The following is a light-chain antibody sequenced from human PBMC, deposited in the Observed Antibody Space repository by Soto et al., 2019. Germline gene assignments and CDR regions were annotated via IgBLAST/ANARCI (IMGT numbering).Light chain of an antibody. CDR2: GNI. CDR3: QSYDSSALSLI. V-gene: IGLV1-40*01. CDR1: SSNIGANFE. J-gene: IGLJ1*01. Sequence: QSVLTQPPSVSGAPGQRVTISCTGSSSNIGANFEVHWYRQRPGTAPKLLIYGNINRPSGVPDRFSGSKSGTSASLAITGLQADDEADYYCQSYDSSALSLIFGPGTKVTVL.